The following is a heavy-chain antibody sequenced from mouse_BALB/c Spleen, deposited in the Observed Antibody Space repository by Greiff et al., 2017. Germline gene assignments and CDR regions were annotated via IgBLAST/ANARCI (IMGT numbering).Heavy chain of an antibody. V-gene: IGHV3-2*02. CDR3: ARGGLRQKEGVDY. CDR2: ISYSGST. Sequence: EVKLVESGPGLVKPSQSLSLTCTVTGYSITSDYAWNWIRQFPGNKLEWMGYISYSGSTSYNPSLKSRISITRDTSKNQFFLQLNSVTTEDTATYDCARGGLRQKEGVDYWGQGTTLTVSS. D-gene: IGHD2-4*01. J-gene: IGHJ2*01. CDR1: GYSITSDYA.